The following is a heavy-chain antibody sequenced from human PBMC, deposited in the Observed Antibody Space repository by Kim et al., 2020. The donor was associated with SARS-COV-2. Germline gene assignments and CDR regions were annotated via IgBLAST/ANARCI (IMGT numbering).Heavy chain of an antibody. Sequence: YAQDFTGRCVFSSDSSVSTAYLQITSLQADDTAVYYCARDRLSGHGDYFDYWGQGTLVTVSP. V-gene: IGHV7-4-1*02. CDR3: ARDRLSGHGDYFDY. J-gene: IGHJ4*02. D-gene: IGHD1-1*01.